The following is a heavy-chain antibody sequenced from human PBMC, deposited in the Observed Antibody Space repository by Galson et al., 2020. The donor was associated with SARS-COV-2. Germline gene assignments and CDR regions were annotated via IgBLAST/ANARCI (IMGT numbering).Heavy chain of an antibody. CDR3: VGAFLGN. J-gene: IGHJ4*02. CDR2: IQSTTDGGTT. CDR1: GFTFSNAW. V-gene: IGHV3-15*01. Sequence: GGSLRLSCAASGFTFSNAWMSWARQAPGKGLEWVGHIQSTTDGGTTNYGAPVKGRFTISRDDSTNTVYLHMNSLETADTALYYCVGAFLGNWGQGTLVTVSS. D-gene: IGHD3-16*01.